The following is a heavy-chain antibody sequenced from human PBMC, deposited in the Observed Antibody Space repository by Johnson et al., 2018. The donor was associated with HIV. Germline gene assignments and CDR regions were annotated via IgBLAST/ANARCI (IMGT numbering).Heavy chain of an antibody. Sequence: QVQLVESGGGVVQPGKSLTLSCVGSGLSFSNFGIHWVRQAPGKGPEWVAVISFDGNLKKYADSVKGRFTVSRDNSKNTLYLQMNSLRAEDTAVYYCGGSYYYDSSGYYARNAFDIWGQGTMVTVSS. D-gene: IGHD3-22*01. CDR1: GLSFSNFG. V-gene: IGHV3-30*03. CDR3: GGSYYYDSSGYYARNAFDI. J-gene: IGHJ3*02. CDR2: ISFDGNLK.